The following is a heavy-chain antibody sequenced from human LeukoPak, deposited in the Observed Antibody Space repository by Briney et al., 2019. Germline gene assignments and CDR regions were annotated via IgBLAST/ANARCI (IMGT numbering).Heavy chain of an antibody. Sequence: SETLSLTCTVSGGSISSYYWSWLRQPAGKGLEWIGRIYTSGSTNYNPSLKSRVAMSVDTSKNQFSLKLSSVTAADTAVYYCARVSSSWYSFDYWGQGTLVTVSS. D-gene: IGHD6-13*01. CDR2: IYTSGST. CDR1: GGSISSYY. CDR3: ARVSSSWYSFDY. V-gene: IGHV4-4*07. J-gene: IGHJ4*02.